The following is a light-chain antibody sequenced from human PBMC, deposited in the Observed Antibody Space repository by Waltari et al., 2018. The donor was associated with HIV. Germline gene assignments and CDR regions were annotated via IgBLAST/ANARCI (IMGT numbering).Light chain of an antibody. CDR1: QNVFYSSNNKNY. J-gene: IGKJ4*01. V-gene: IGKV4-1*01. CDR2: WAS. Sequence: PDSLAVSLGERATIKCKSSQNVFYSSNNKNYLSWYQQKPGQPPKLIIYWASSRQSGVPDRFSGSGSGTDFTLTISSLQAEDVAVYFCQQTYSIPPTFGGGTKVEIK. CDR3: QQTYSIPPT.